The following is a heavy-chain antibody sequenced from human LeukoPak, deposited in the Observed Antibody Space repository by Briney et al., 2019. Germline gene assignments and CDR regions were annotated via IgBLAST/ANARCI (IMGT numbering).Heavy chain of an antibody. CDR1: GGTFSSYA. CDR2: IIPIFGTA. V-gene: IGHV1-69*13. J-gene: IGHJ4*02. D-gene: IGHD2-21*02. Sequence: GASVKVSCKASGGTFSSYAISWVRQAPGRRLEWMGGIIPIFGTANYAQKFQGRVTITADESTSTAYMELSSLRSEDTAVYYCARGHRVVTAIFDYWGQGTLVTVSS. CDR3: ARGHRVVTAIFDY.